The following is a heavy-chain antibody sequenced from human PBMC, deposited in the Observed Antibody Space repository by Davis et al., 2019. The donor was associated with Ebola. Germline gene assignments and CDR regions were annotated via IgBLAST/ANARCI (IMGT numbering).Heavy chain of an antibody. V-gene: IGHV1-46*01. J-gene: IGHJ4*02. CDR2: INPSGGTT. Sequence: AASVKVSCKASGYTFTSYGISWVRQAPGQGLEWMGIINPSGGTTTYAQKFQGRVTMTRDTSTNTLYMELSSLTSGDTAVYYCARDLRGWGDFDYWGQGTLVTVSS. CDR1: GYTFTSYG. CDR3: ARDLRGWGDFDY. D-gene: IGHD3-10*01.